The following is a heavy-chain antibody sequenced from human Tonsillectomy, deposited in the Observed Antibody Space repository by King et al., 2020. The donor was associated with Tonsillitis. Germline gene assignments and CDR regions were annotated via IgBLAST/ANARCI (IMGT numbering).Heavy chain of an antibody. J-gene: IGHJ4*02. V-gene: IGHV3-30*18. D-gene: IGHD3-22*01. CDR3: AKVASGATYYYDSSWFYFDY. Sequence: VQLVESGGGVVQPGRSLRLSCAASGFTFSSYGMHWVRQAPGKGLEWVAVISYDGSNKYYADSVKGRFTISRDNSKNTLYLQMNSLRAEDTAVYYCAKVASGATYYYDSSWFYFDYWGQGTLVTVSS. CDR2: ISYDGSNK. CDR1: GFTFSSYG.